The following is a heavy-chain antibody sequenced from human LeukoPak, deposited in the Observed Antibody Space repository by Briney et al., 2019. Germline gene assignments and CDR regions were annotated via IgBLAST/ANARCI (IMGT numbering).Heavy chain of an antibody. Sequence: PSQTLSLTCTVSGGSISSGGYYWNWIRRPPGKGLEWIGYIYYNGNTNYSPSLKSRVTMSVDTSKNLFSLKVSSVTAADTAVYYCAGGRSNYYGMDVWGQGTTVTVSS. CDR2: IYYNGNT. CDR1: GGSISSGGYY. D-gene: IGHD1-26*01. CDR3: AGGRSNYYGMDV. V-gene: IGHV4-61*08. J-gene: IGHJ6*02.